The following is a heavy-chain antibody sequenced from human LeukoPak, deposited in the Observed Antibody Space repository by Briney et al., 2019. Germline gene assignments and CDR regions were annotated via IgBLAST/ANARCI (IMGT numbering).Heavy chain of an antibody. D-gene: IGHD5-24*01. V-gene: IGHV3-53*01. CDR3: ARGGRDGYNYFDY. Sequence: PGGSLRLSCVTSGFSFSNYGMSWVRQAPGKGLEWVSVIYSGGSTDYADSVKGRFTISRDNSKNTLYLQMNRLRAEDTAVYYCARGGRDGYNYFDYWGQGTLVTVSS. CDR1: GFSFSNYG. J-gene: IGHJ4*02. CDR2: IYSGGST.